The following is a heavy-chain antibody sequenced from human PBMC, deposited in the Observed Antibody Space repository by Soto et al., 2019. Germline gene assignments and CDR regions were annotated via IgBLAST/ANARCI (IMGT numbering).Heavy chain of an antibody. J-gene: IGHJ4*02. D-gene: IGHD3-22*01. CDR2: INAGNGDT. V-gene: IGHV1-3*01. CDR1: GYTFTSYA. CDR3: ARDWTHYDSSGPGDY. Sequence: ASVQVFCNASGYTFTSYAMHWVRQAPGQRLEWMGWINAGNGDTKYSQKFQGRVTITRDTSAITAYMELSSLRSEDTAVYYCARDWTHYDSSGPGDYWGQGTLVTVSS.